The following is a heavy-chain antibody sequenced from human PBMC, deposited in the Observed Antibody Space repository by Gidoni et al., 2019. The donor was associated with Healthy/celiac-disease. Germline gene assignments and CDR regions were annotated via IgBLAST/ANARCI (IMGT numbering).Heavy chain of an antibody. V-gene: IGHV3-49*04. CDR2: IRSKAYGGTT. CDR1: GFTSGDYA. J-gene: IGHJ6*02. CDR3: TRDRKLLWFGELSLYYGMDV. Sequence: EVQLVESGGGLVQPGRSLRPSRTASGFTSGDYAMSWVRQAPGKGLEWVGFIRSKAYGGTTEYAASVKGRFTISRDDSKSIAYLQMNSLKTEDTAVYYCTRDRKLLWFGELSLYYGMDVWGQGTTVTVSS. D-gene: IGHD3-10*01.